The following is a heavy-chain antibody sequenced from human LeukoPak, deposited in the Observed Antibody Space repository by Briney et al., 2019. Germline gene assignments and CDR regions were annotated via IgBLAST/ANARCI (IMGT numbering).Heavy chain of an antibody. CDR1: GFTFSSYS. D-gene: IGHD6-13*01. Sequence: PGGSLRLSCAASGFTFSSYSMNWVRQAPGKGLEWVSSISSSSYIYYADSVKGRFTISRDNAKNSLYLQMNSLRAEDTAVYYCARDMEYSSSWYKWWFDPWGQGTLVTVSS. CDR3: ARDMEYSSSWYKWWFDP. J-gene: IGHJ5*02. V-gene: IGHV3-21*01. CDR2: ISSSSYI.